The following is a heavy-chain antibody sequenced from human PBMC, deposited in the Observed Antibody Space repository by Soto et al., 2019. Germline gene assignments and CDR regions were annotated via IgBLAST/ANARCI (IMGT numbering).Heavy chain of an antibody. CDR3: ARENSTISYVIRIPPDC. J-gene: IGHJ4*02. Sequence: WASVKVSCKASGYTFTSYGISWVRQAPGQGLEWMGWISAYNGNTNYAQKLQGRVTMTTDTFTSTAYMELRSLSSDDTAVYYCARENSTISYVIRIPPDCWGQGTLVTVSS. CDR1: GYTFTSYG. CDR2: ISAYNGNT. V-gene: IGHV1-18*01. D-gene: IGHD3-16*01.